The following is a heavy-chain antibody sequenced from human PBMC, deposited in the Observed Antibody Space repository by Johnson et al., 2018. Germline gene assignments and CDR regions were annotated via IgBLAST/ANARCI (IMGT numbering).Heavy chain of an antibody. J-gene: IGHJ3*01. CDR2: INQGGSEK. Sequence: VQLVESGGDLVEPGESLRLSCPASGFTLSDHWISWVRQAPGQGLAWVAHINQGGSEKSYVDSVQGRFTISRGNAKNSRFLQMNTRRAEDTAMYYCASGSMLYWWGAVDCWGQGTMVTVSS. D-gene: IGHD2-15*01. CDR3: ASGSMLYWWGAVDC. CDR1: GFTLSDHW. V-gene: IGHV3-7*01.